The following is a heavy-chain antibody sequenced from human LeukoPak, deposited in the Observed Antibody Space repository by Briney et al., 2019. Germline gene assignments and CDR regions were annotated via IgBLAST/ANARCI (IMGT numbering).Heavy chain of an antibody. CDR1: GFTFSSYN. J-gene: IGHJ4*02. Sequence: GGSLRLSCAASGFTFSSYNMNWVRQAPGKGLEWFSSISSSSSYIYYADSVKGRFTISRDKAKHSLYLQMNSLRAEDTAVYYCARFFGRHSSGWYADHWGQGTLVTVSS. CDR3: ARFFGRHSSGWYADH. V-gene: IGHV3-21*01. CDR2: ISSSSSYI. D-gene: IGHD6-19*01.